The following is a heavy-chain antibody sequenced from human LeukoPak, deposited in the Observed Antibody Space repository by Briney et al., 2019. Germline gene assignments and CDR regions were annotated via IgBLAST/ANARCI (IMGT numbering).Heavy chain of an antibody. J-gene: IGHJ4*02. Sequence: ASVKVSSKASAYTFTNRGISWVRQAPGQGLEWMGWISTYTGDTNFAQNFQGRVTLTTDTTTSTAYMELRSLRSDDTAVYYCARESGGNTMAGDYWGQGTLVTVSS. CDR3: ARESGGNTMAGDY. V-gene: IGHV1-18*01. D-gene: IGHD2-15*01. CDR1: AYTFTNRG. CDR2: ISTYTGDT.